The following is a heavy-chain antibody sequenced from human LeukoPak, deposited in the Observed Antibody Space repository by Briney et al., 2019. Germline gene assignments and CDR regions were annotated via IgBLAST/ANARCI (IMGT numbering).Heavy chain of an antibody. CDR3: AREPYYDFWSCYYRAFDY. CDR1: GFTFSSYW. V-gene: IGHV3-7*01. CDR2: IKQDGSEK. Sequence: GGSLRLSCAASGFTFSSYWMSWVRQAPGKGLEWVANIKQDGSEKYYVDSVKGRFTISRDNAKNSLYLQMNSLRAEDTAVYYCAREPYYDFWSCYYRAFDYWGQGTLVTVSS. D-gene: IGHD3-3*01. J-gene: IGHJ4*02.